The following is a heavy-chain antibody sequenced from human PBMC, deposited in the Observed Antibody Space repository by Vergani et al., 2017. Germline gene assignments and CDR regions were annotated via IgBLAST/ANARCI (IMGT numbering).Heavy chain of an antibody. Sequence: QVQLVQSGAEVTKPGSSVKVSCKASGGTFSSYAISWVRQAPGQGLEWMGGIIAYNGNTNYAQKLQGRVTMTTDTSTCTAYMELMSLRSDDTAVYYCARDPYYYSSGDWFYPCGQGTLVTVSS. CDR1: GGTFSSYA. D-gene: IGHD3-10*01. V-gene: IGHV1-18*01. CDR2: IIAYNGNT. CDR3: ARDPYYYSSGDWFYP. J-gene: IGHJ5*02.